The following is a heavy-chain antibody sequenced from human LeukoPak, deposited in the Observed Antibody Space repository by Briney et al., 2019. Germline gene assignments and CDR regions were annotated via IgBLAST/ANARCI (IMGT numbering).Heavy chain of an antibody. D-gene: IGHD1-26*01. Sequence: PSETLSLTCSVSGGSIRSSSYHWGWIRQPPGKGLEWIGSIYYSGSTYYNPSLKSRVTRSVDTSKNQFSLRLNSVTAADTAVYYCARALSGGGHAFDLWGQGTMITVSS. CDR1: GGSIRSSSYH. CDR2: IYYSGST. CDR3: ARALSGGGHAFDL. V-gene: IGHV4-39*07. J-gene: IGHJ3*01.